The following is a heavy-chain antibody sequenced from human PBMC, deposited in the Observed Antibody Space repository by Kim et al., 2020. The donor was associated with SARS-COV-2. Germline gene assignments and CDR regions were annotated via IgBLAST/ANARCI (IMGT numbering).Heavy chain of an antibody. CDR3: ARDPRFLEWLPTPYYFDC. Sequence: GGSLRLSCAASGFTFSSYAMHWVRQAPGKGLEWVAVISYDGSNKYYADSVKGRFTISRDNSKNTLYLQMNSLRAEDTAVYYCARDPRFLEWLPTPYYFDCWGQGTLVTVSS. V-gene: IGHV3-30-3*01. D-gene: IGHD3-3*01. CDR2: ISYDGSNK. CDR1: GFTFSSYA. J-gene: IGHJ4*02.